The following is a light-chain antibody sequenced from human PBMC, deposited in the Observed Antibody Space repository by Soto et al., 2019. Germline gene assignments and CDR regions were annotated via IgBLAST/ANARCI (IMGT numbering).Light chain of an antibody. V-gene: IGKV3-20*01. CDR2: GAS. CDR3: HQYDNAPFT. Sequence: PGEGATLSCRASQSLSSNYLAWYQQRPGQSPRLLVYGASSRATGIPDRFSGSGFGTDFALTISRLEPEDSAVYYCHQYDNAPFTFGPGTRVGIK. CDR1: QSLSSNY. J-gene: IGKJ3*01.